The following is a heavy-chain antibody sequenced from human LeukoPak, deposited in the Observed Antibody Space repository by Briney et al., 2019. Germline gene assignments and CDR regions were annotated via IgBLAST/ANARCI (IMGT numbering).Heavy chain of an antibody. D-gene: IGHD4-23*01. Sequence: PSETLSLTCTVSGGSISSSSYYWSWTRQPPGKGLEWIGYIYYSGSTNYNPSLKSRVTISVDTSKNQFSLKLSSVTAADTAVYYCARVTQARGIDAFDIWGQGTMVTVSS. CDR2: IYYSGST. CDR3: ARVTQARGIDAFDI. J-gene: IGHJ3*02. CDR1: GGSISSSSYY. V-gene: IGHV4-61*01.